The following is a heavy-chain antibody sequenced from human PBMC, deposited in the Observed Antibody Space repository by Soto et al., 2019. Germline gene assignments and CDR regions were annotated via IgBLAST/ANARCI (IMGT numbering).Heavy chain of an antibody. D-gene: IGHD3-22*01. V-gene: IGHV3-23*01. J-gene: IGHJ4*02. CDR1: GFTFSSHA. Sequence: GGSLRLSCAASGFTFSSHAMSWVRQAPGKGMGWVSAISGSGGSTYYANSVKGRFTISRDNSKNTLYLQMNSLRAEDTAVYYCAKTNMSLTMIVAYYFDYWGQGTLVTVSS. CDR2: ISGSGGST. CDR3: AKTNMSLTMIVAYYFDY.